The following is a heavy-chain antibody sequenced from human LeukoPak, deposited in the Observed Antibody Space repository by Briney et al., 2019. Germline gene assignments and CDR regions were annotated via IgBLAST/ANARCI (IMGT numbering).Heavy chain of an antibody. D-gene: IGHD5-24*01. CDR2: ISGSGGST. CDR3: AKGRGWLQFFDY. CDR1: GFTFSRYD. J-gene: IGHJ4*02. V-gene: IGHV3-23*01. Sequence: GGSLRLSCAASGFTFSRYDMNWVRQAPGKGLEWVSTISGSGGSTYNADSVKGRFTIARDNSKNTLYLQMNSLRAEDTAVYFCAKGRGWLQFFDYWGQGTLVTVSS.